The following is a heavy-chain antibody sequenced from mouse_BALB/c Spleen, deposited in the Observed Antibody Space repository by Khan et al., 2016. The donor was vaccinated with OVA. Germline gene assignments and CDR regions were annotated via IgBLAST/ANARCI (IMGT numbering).Heavy chain of an antibody. V-gene: IGHV2-6-1*01. CDR3: ARQPYYPYNIMDY. J-gene: IGHJ4*01. CDR2: IWSDGST. CDR1: GFSLTNYG. D-gene: IGHD2-12*01. Sequence: VELVESGPGLAAPSQSLSITCTISGFSLTNYGVHWVRQPPGKGLEWLVVIWSDGSTNYNSVLKSRLTVTKDNSQSQVFLKMNSLQTDDTAIYVVARQPYYPYNIMDYWGQGTSVTVSS.